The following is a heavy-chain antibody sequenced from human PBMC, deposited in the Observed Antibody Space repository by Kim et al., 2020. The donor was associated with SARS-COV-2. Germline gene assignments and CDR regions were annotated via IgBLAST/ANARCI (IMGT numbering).Heavy chain of an antibody. D-gene: IGHD6-19*01. J-gene: IGHJ6*02. V-gene: IGHV3-11*06. CDR3: ASGPVAKGFYYYYYGMDV. Sequence: KGRFTISRDNAKNSLYLQMNSLRAEDTAVYYCASGPVAKGFYYYYYGMDVWGQGTTVTVSS.